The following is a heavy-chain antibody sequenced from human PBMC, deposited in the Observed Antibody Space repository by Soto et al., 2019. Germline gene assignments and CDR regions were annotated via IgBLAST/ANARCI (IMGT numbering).Heavy chain of an antibody. Sequence: QVQLVESGGGVVQPGRSLRLSCAASGFTFSSYPMHWVRQAPGQGLEWVAGISSDGSNKYYVASVKGRFTISRDNSKDTLTLQMNSLRADDTAVYYCVKEVGANSAHWGQGTLVTVSS. J-gene: IGHJ4*02. D-gene: IGHD1-26*01. V-gene: IGHV3-30-3*01. CDR1: GFTFSSYP. CDR2: ISSDGSNK. CDR3: VKEVGANSAH.